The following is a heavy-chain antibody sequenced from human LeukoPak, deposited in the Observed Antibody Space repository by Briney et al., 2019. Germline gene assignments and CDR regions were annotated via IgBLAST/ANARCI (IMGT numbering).Heavy chain of an antibody. D-gene: IGHD1-26*01. CDR1: GFTFSSYA. CDR3: ALGASFDY. Sequence: GRSLRLSCAASGFTFSSYAMHWVRQAPGKGLEWVAVISYDGSNKYYAGSVKGRFTISRDNSKNTLYLQMNSLRAEDTAVYYCALGASFDYWGQGTLVTVSS. J-gene: IGHJ4*02. V-gene: IGHV3-30*04. CDR2: ISYDGSNK.